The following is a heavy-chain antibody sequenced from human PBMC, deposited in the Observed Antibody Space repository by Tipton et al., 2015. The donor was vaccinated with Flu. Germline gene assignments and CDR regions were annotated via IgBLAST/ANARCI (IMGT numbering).Heavy chain of an antibody. Sequence: SGFTFSSYGMHWVRQAPGKGLEWVAVIWYDGSNKYYADSVKGRFTISRDNSKNTLYLQMNSLRAEDTAVYYCARERPLSTVTTSYYYGMDVWGQGTTVTVSS. CDR2: IWYDGSNK. D-gene: IGHD4-17*01. CDR3: ARERPLSTVTTSYYYGMDV. V-gene: IGHV3-33*01. J-gene: IGHJ6*02. CDR1: GFTFSSYG.